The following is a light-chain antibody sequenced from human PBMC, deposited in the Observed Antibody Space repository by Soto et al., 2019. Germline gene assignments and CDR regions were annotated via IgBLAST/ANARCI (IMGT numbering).Light chain of an antibody. CDR3: QQYNNWPLT. J-gene: IGKJ4*01. CDR1: QSVSSN. CDR2: GAS. V-gene: IGKV3-15*01. Sequence: EIVMTQSPATLSVSPGERATLSCRASQSVSSNLAWYQQKPGQAPRLLIYGASTRATGIPARFSGSGSGTEFNPTLRNLQSEDFAVYYCQQYNNWPLTFGGGTKVEIK.